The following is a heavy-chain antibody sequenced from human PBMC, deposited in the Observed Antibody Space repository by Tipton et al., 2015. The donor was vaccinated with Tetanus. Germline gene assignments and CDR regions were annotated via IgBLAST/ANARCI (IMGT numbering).Heavy chain of an antibody. V-gene: IGHV4-31*03. CDR1: GDSISSGPYS. Sequence: TLSLTCTVSGDSISSGPYSWSWLRQHPGKGLELIGYIYYSGTSYISPSLTRRVSIAVDTSRNQFSLNLTSVTAADTAVYYCARATSTGPAYNWFDPWGQGTLVTVSS. CDR2: IYYSGTS. D-gene: IGHD2-8*02. CDR3: ARATSTGPAYNWFDP. J-gene: IGHJ5*02.